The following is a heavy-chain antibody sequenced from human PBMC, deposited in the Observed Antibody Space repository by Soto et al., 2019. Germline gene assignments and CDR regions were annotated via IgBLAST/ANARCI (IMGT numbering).Heavy chain of an antibody. J-gene: IGHJ4*01. CDR3: SRRFYGSGRFDYMEN. CDR2: ISAFNGNT. CDR1: GYTFRLYG. V-gene: IGHV1-18*01. D-gene: IGHD3-10*01. Sequence: QIQLVQSGPELKKPGASVKVSCQASGYTFRLYGIHWVRQAPGHGLQWVGWISAFNGNTNFARNFQDRVTMSSDTSSNTASMEMTNLRPDDTAVYYCSRRFYGSGRFDYMENWGPGTLVTVSS.